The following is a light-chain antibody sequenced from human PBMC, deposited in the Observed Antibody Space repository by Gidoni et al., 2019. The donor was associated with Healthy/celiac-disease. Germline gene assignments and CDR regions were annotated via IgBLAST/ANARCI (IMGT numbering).Light chain of an antibody. CDR3: QQYNNWPLT. CDR1: QSVSSN. V-gene: IGKV3-15*01. J-gene: IGKJ4*01. CDR2: GAS. Sequence: EIVMTQSPATLSVSPGERATLSCRASQSVSSNLAWYQQKPGQAPRLIYGASTRATGIPARFSGSGSGTEFTLTISSLQSEDFAVYYCQQYNNWPLTFGGXTKVEIK.